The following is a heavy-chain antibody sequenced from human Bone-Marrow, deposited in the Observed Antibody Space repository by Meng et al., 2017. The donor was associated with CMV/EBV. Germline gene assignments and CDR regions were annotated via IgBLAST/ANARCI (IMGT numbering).Heavy chain of an antibody. D-gene: IGHD3-16*01. Sequence: ASVKVSCKASGYTFTGYYMHWVRQAPGQGLEWMGWINPNSGGTNYAQKFQGRVTMTRDTSISTAYMELSRLRSDDTAVYYCAGGYDHQLYYYYGMDVWGQGTTVTVSS. J-gene: IGHJ6*02. V-gene: IGHV1-2*02. CDR3: AGGYDHQLYYYYGMDV. CDR1: GYTFTGYY. CDR2: INPNSGGT.